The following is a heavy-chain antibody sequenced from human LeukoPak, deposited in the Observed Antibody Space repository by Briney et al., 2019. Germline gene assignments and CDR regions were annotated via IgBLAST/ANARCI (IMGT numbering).Heavy chain of an antibody. CDR2: MNPNSGNT. J-gene: IGHJ3*02. V-gene: IGHV1-8*02. CDR1: GYTFTGYY. D-gene: IGHD3-22*01. CDR3: ARDMTERGHYDAPGHRILDI. Sequence: GASVKVSCKASGYTFTGYYMHWVRQAPGQGLEWMGWMNPNSGNTGYAQKFQGRVTMTRNTSISTAYMELSSLRSDDTAVYYCARDMTERGHYDAPGHRILDIWGQGTTVTVSS.